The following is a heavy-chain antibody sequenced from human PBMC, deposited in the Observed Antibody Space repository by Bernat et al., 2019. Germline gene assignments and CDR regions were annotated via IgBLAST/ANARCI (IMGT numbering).Heavy chain of an antibody. J-gene: IGHJ4*02. D-gene: IGHD4-11*01. V-gene: IGHV3-30-3*01. CDR2: ISYDGSNK. CDR3: ALQSPLQALDY. CDR1: GFTFSSYA. Sequence: QVQLVESGGGVVQPGRSLRLSCAASGFTFSSYAMHWVRQAPGKGLEWVAVISYDGSNKYYADSVKGRFTISRDNSKNTLYLQMNSLRAEDTAVYYCALQSPLQALDYWGQGTLVTVSS.